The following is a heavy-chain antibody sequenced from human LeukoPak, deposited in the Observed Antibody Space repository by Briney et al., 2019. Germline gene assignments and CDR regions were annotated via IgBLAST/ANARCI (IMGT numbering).Heavy chain of an antibody. CDR3: AKDPWGHDYSNWGGFDY. CDR2: IRYDGSNK. V-gene: IGHV3-30*02. J-gene: IGHJ4*02. D-gene: IGHD4-11*01. CDR1: GFTCSSYG. Sequence: QPGGSLGLSCAASGFTCSSYGMHWVRQAPGKGLEWVAFIRYDGSNKYYADSVKGRFTISRDNSKNTLYLQMNSLRAEDTAVYYCAKDPWGHDYSNWGGFDYWGQGTLVTVSS.